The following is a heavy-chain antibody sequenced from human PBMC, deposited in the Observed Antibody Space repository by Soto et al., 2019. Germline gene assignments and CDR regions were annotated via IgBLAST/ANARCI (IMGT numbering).Heavy chain of an antibody. CDR3: ARDRRGLPSPNYYDSSGYYYPFPFDY. CDR2: ISGSGGST. Sequence: PGGSLRLSCAASGFPFRSYSMSWVRQAPGKGLEWVSGISGSGGSTYYADSVKGRFTISRDNSKNTLYLQMNSLRAEDTAVYYCARDRRGLPSPNYYDSSGYYYPFPFDYWGQGTLVTVSS. D-gene: IGHD3-22*01. V-gene: IGHV3-23*01. CDR1: GFPFRSYS. J-gene: IGHJ4*02.